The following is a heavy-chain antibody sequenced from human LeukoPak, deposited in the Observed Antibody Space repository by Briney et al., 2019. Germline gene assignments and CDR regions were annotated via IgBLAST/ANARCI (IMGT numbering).Heavy chain of an antibody. Sequence: SETLSLTCTVSGGSLSSYYWSWIRQPPGKGLEWIGYIYYSGSTNYNPSLKSRVTISVDTSKNQISLKLSSVTAADTAVYYCARDRYCGGDCTPGAFDIWGQGTMVTVSS. J-gene: IGHJ3*02. D-gene: IGHD2-21*02. CDR3: ARDRYCGGDCTPGAFDI. CDR1: GGSLSSYY. CDR2: IYYSGST. V-gene: IGHV4-59*01.